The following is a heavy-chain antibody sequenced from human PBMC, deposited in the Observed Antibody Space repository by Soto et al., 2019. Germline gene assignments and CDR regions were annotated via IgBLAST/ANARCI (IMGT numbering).Heavy chain of an antibody. CDR1: GGSFSGYY. D-gene: IGHD2-15*01. CDR3: ARGSAALPPYYYYYYGMDV. Sequence: SETLSLTCAVYGGSFSGYYWSWIRQPPGKGLEWIGEINHSGSTNYNPSLKSRVTISVDTSKNQFSLKLSSVTAADTAVYYCARGSAALPPYYYYYYGMDVWGQGATVTVSS. CDR2: INHSGST. J-gene: IGHJ6*02. V-gene: IGHV4-34*01.